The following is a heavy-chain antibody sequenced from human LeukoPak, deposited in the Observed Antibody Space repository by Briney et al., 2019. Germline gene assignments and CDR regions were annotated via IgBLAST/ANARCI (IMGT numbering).Heavy chain of an antibody. CDR2: ISGSGGST. D-gene: IGHD6-19*01. Sequence: GGSLRLSCAASGFTFSGFAMSWVRQAPGKGLEWVSTISGSGGSTYYADPLKGRFSISRDNSKNTLFLQMKSLRAEDTAVYYCAKERGYTSGLGTLDYWGQGTLVTVST. V-gene: IGHV3-23*01. J-gene: IGHJ4*02. CDR3: AKERGYTSGLGTLDY. CDR1: GFTFSGFA.